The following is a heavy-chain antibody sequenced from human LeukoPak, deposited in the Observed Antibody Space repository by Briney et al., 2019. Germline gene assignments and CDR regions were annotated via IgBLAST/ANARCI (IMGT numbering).Heavy chain of an antibody. CDR3: ARAGYDYVWGSYRANWFDP. Sequence: SETLSLTCAVYGGSFSGYYWSWIRQPPGKGLEWIGEINHSGSTKYNPSLKSRVPISVDTSKNQFSLKLSSVTAADTAVYYCARAGYDYVWGSYRANWFDPWGQGTLVTVSS. J-gene: IGHJ5*02. D-gene: IGHD3-16*02. V-gene: IGHV4-34*01. CDR1: GGSFSGYY. CDR2: INHSGST.